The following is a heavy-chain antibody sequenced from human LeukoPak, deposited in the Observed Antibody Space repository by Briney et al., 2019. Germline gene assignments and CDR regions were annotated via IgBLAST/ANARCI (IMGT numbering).Heavy chain of an antibody. Sequence: PGGSLRLSCAASGFTFSSYGMHWVRQAPGKGLEWVAFIRYDGSNKYYADSVKGRFTISRDNSKNTLYLQMNSLRAEDTAVYYCAKGDIVVVPAAIESEYFQHWGQGTLVTVSS. CDR3: AKGDIVVVPAAIESEYFQH. CDR1: GFTFSSYG. CDR2: IRYDGSNK. D-gene: IGHD2-2*02. J-gene: IGHJ1*01. V-gene: IGHV3-30*02.